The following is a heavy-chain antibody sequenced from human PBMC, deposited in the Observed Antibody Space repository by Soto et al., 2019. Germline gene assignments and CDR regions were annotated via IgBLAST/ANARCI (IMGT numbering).Heavy chain of an antibody. CDR3: ARGGSKQQLVRLYYFDY. D-gene: IGHD6-13*01. CDR2: IWYDGSNK. J-gene: IGHJ4*02. Sequence: PGGSLRLSCAASGFTFSSYGMHWVRQAPGKGLEWVAVIWYDGSNKYYADSVKGRFTISRDNSKNTLYLQMNSLRAEDTAVYYCARGGSKQQLVRLYYFDYWGQGTLVTVSS. CDR1: GFTFSSYG. V-gene: IGHV3-33*01.